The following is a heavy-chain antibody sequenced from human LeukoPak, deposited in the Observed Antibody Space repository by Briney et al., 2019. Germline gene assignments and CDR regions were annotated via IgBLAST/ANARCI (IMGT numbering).Heavy chain of an antibody. CDR2: ISYDGSNK. V-gene: IGHV3-30*18. Sequence: PGRSLRLSCAASGFTFSSYGMHWVRRAPGKGLEWVAVISYDGSNKYYADSVKGRFTISRDNSKNTLYLQMNSLRAEDTAVYYCAKGVASIAARPFSWFDPWGQGTLVTVSS. J-gene: IGHJ5*02. CDR3: AKGVASIAARPFSWFDP. D-gene: IGHD6-6*01. CDR1: GFTFSSYG.